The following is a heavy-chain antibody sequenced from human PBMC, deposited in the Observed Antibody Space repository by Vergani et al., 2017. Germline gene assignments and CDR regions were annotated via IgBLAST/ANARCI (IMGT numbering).Heavy chain of an antibody. V-gene: IGHV3-7*01. Sequence: EVQLVESGGGLVQPGGSLRLSCAASGFTFSSYWMSWVRQAPGKGLEWVANIKEDGSEKYYVDSVKGRFTISRDNAKNSLYLQMNSLRAEDTAVYYSAREKNRGYYYGSEHDYGGQGKLVT. CDR2: IKEDGSEK. CDR1: GFTFSSYW. J-gene: IGHJ4*02. D-gene: IGHD3-10*01. CDR3: AREKNRGYYYGSEHDY.